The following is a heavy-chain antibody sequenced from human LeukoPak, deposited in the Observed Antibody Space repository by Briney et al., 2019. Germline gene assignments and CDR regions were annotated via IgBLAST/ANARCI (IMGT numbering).Heavy chain of an antibody. CDR3: ASTPSGVPAAQSNWFDP. CDR1: GGSFSGYY. CDR2: INHSGST. D-gene: IGHD2-2*01. Sequence: SETLSLTCAVYGGSFSGYYWSWIRQPPGKGLEWIGEINHSGSTNYNPSLKGRVTISVDTSKNQFSLKLSSVTAADTAVYYCASTPSGVPAAQSNWFDPWVQGTLVTVSS. V-gene: IGHV4-34*01. J-gene: IGHJ5*02.